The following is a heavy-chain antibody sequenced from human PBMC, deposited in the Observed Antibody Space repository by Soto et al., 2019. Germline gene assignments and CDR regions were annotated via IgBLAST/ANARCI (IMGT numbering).Heavy chain of an antibody. CDR3: AREKTPYYDFWSGYSKTLAY. J-gene: IGHJ4*02. CDR2: ISAYNGNT. Sequence: ASVKVSCKASGYTFTSYGISWVRQAPGQGLEWMGWISAYNGNTNYAQKLQGRVTMTTDTSTSTAYMELRSLRSDDTAVYYCAREKTPYYDFWSGYSKTLAYWGQGTLVTVSS. D-gene: IGHD3-3*01. CDR1: GYTFTSYG. V-gene: IGHV1-18*04.